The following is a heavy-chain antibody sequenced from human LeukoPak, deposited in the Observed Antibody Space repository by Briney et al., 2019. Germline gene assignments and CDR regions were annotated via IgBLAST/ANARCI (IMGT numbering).Heavy chain of an antibody. CDR1: GYTFTSYG. V-gene: IGHV1-18*01. Sequence: GASVKVSCKASGYTFTSYGIGWVRQAPGQGLEWMGWISAYNGNTNYAQKLQGRVTMTTDTSTSTAYMELRSLRSDDTAVYYCARDYGNRVSYNWFDPWGQGTLVTVSS. D-gene: IGHD6-13*01. CDR3: ARDYGNRVSYNWFDP. J-gene: IGHJ5*02. CDR2: ISAYNGNT.